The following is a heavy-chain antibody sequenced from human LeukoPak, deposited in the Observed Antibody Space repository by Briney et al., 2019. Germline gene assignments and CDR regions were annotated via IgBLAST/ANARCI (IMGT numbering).Heavy chain of an antibody. Sequence: SETLSLTCTVSGGSISSSSYYWGWIRQPPGKGLEWIGYIYHSGSTYYNPSLKSRVTISVDRSKNQFSLKLSSVTAADTAVYYCARVRYSSSIDYWGQGTLVTVSS. D-gene: IGHD6-6*01. CDR2: IYHSGST. J-gene: IGHJ4*02. CDR1: GGSISSSSYY. V-gene: IGHV4-30-2*01. CDR3: ARVRYSSSIDY.